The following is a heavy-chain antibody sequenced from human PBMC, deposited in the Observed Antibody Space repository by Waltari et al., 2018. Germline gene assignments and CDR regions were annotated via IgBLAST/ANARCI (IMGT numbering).Heavy chain of an antibody. J-gene: IGHJ5*02. V-gene: IGHV4-38-2*01. CDR3: ARGPLDDILTGYRPNWFDP. CDR1: GYSISSGYY. Sequence: QVQLQESGPGLVKPSETLSLTCAVSGYSISSGYYWGWIRQPPGKGLEWIGSIYHSGSTYYNPSLKSRVTISVDTSKNQFSLKLSSVTAADTAVYYFARGPLDDILTGYRPNWFDPWGQGTLVTVSS. CDR2: IYHSGST. D-gene: IGHD3-9*01.